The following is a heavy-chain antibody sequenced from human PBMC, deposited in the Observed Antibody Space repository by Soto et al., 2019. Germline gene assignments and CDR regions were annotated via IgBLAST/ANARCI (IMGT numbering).Heavy chain of an antibody. D-gene: IGHD1-7*01. V-gene: IGHV3-23*01. Sequence: EVQLLESGGGLVQPGGSLRLSCATSGFTFSNFAMRWVRLAPGRGLEWVSAISSPGRNVYYAASVEGRFTISRDNSKITVYRHMSNLSAEAKAISYCADEFSPSDTNWHSHFDLWGEGALVSVST. CDR1: GFTFSNFA. CDR2: ISSPGRNV. CDR3: ADEFSPSDTNWHSHFDL. J-gene: IGHJ4*02.